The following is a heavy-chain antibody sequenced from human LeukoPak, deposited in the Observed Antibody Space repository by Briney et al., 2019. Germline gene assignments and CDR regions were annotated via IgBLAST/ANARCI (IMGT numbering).Heavy chain of an antibody. CDR2: ISAYNGNT. Sequence: AASVKVSCKASGYTFNSYGISGVRQAPGQGLEWMGWISAYNGNTNYAQKLQGRVTMTTDTSTSTAYMELRSLRSDDTAVYYCARGRPYYYDSSGYLFDYWGQGTLVTVSS. D-gene: IGHD3-22*01. V-gene: IGHV1-18*01. CDR3: ARGRPYYYDSSGYLFDY. J-gene: IGHJ4*02. CDR1: GYTFNSYG.